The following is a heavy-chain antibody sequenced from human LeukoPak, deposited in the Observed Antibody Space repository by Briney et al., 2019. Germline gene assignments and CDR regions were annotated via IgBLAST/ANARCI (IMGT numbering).Heavy chain of an antibody. V-gene: IGHV3-66*01. Sequence: GSLRLSCATSGFTVSDKYMTWVRQAPGKGLEWVSVIYDDGSTFYADSVRGRFTISRDNTESTLYLQMHSLRAEDTAVYYCARVQDTGLFRWYWGQGTLVTVSS. CDR2: IYDDGST. D-gene: IGHD2-21*01. CDR3: ARVQDTGLFRWY. J-gene: IGHJ4*02. CDR1: GFTVSDKY.